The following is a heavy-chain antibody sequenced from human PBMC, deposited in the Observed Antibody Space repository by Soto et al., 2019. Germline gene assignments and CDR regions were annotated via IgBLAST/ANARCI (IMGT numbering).Heavy chain of an antibody. J-gene: IGHJ4*02. D-gene: IGHD6-19*01. Sequence: EVQLVESGGGLVKPGGSLRLSCATYGFTFNDAWLSWVRQAPGKGLEWVGRLKGRNVGGTIDYAAPVTGRFTISSDESQNTLHLQMNRLKIEDTAVYYCTTEFGYSSGQTDHWGQGALVTVSS. CDR2: LKGRNVGGTI. CDR3: TTEFGYSSGQTDH. V-gene: IGHV3-15*07. CDR1: GFTFNDAW.